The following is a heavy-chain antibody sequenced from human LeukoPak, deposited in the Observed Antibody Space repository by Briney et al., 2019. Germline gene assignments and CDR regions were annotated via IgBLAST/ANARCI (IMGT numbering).Heavy chain of an antibody. CDR3: AVVDIVTTDFDY. CDR2: IIPILGIA. J-gene: IGHJ4*02. Sequence: SVKVSCKASGGTFSSYAISWVRQAPGQGHEWMGRIIPILGIANYAQKFQGRVTITADKSTSTAYMELSSLRSEDTAVYYCAVVDIVTTDFDYWGQGTLVTVSS. D-gene: IGHD5-12*01. V-gene: IGHV1-69*04. CDR1: GGTFSSYA.